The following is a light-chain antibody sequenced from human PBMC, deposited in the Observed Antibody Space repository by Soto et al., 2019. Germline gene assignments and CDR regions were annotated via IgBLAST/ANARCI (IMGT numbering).Light chain of an antibody. Sequence: QSVLTQRPSASGTPGQRVTISCSGSSSNIGSNYVYWYQQLPGTAPKLLIYRNNQRPSGVPDRFSGSKSGTSASLAISGLRSEDEADYYCAAWDDSLSGLNVVFGGGTKLTVL. V-gene: IGLV1-47*01. J-gene: IGLJ2*01. CDR3: AAWDDSLSGLNVV. CDR2: RNN. CDR1: SSNIGSNY.